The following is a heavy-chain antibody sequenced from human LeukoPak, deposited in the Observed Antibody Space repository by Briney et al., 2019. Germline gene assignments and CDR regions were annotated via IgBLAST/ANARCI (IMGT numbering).Heavy chain of an antibody. Sequence: GGSLRLSCETSGFSFSTYWMSWVRQAPGKGLEWVANIRQDGSEKYYADSVKGRFTISRDIAKQSVFLQMNSLRAEDTAVYYCARGYYGSGSNPNFDYWGQGTLVTVCS. CDR2: IRQDGSEK. J-gene: IGHJ4*02. V-gene: IGHV3-7*01. CDR3: ARGYYGSGSNPNFDY. D-gene: IGHD3-10*01. CDR1: GFSFSTYW.